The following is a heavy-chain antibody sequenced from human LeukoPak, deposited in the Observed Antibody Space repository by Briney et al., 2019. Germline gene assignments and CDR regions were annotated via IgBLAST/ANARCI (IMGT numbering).Heavy chain of an antibody. V-gene: IGHV3-15*01. CDR2: IKTRNEGGTS. J-gene: IGHJ6*02. Sequence: GGSLRLSCAASGFPFSNARMSWVRQAPGKGLEWVGRIKTRNEGGTSEYAAPVKGRFTISRDDSKNTVHLQMNSLKTEDTGVYYRTKPDLLWVGEDVWGPGTTVTVSS. CDR1: GFPFSNAR. D-gene: IGHD2/OR15-2a*01. CDR3: TKPDLLWVGEDV.